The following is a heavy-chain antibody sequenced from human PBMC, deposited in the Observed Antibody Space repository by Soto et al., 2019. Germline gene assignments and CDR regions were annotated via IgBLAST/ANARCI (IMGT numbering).Heavy chain of an antibody. CDR2: IYYSGST. J-gene: IGHJ4*02. Sequence: TSETLSLTCTVSGGSISSGDYYWSWIRQPPGKGLEWIGYIYYSGSTYYNPSLKSRVTISVDTSKNQFSLKLSSVTAADTAVYYCARGPYGDYVNYWGQGTLVTVSS. V-gene: IGHV4-30-4*01. CDR3: ARGPYGDYVNY. D-gene: IGHD4-17*01. CDR1: GGSISSGDYY.